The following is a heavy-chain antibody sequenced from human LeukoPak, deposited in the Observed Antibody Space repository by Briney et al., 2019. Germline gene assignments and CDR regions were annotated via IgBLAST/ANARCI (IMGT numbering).Heavy chain of an antibody. Sequence: NLGESPKISCKASGYKFTNYWIGWVRQMPGKGLEWMTIIYPGDSETRYSPSFQGQVTISAAKSIDTIYLQWNTLKASDTAMYYCARALRTGQGDYVPVLWGQGTLVTVSS. CDR2: IYPGDSET. V-gene: IGHV5-51*01. J-gene: IGHJ4*02. D-gene: IGHD3-10*02. CDR1: GYKFTNYW. CDR3: ARALRTGQGDYVPVL.